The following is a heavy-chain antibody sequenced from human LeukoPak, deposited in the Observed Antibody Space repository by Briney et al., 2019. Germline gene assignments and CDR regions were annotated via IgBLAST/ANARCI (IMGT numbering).Heavy chain of an antibody. D-gene: IGHD1-1*01. CDR1: GFTFNSYA. Sequence: GGSLRLSCAASGFTFNSYAMSWVRQAPGKGLEWVSAISGSGGSTYYADSVKGRFTISRDNSKNTLYLQMNSLRAEDTAVYYCARSLLWVPNWFDPWGQGTLVTVSS. CDR2: ISGSGGST. J-gene: IGHJ5*02. CDR3: ARSLLWVPNWFDP. V-gene: IGHV3-23*01.